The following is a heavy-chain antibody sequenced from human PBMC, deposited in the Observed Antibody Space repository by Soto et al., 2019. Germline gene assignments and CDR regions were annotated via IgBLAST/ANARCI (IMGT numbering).Heavy chain of an antibody. D-gene: IGHD4-4*01. CDR1: GGSLSNYG. J-gene: IGHJ6*01. Sequence: QVHLVQSGAEVKKPGSSVKVSCKASGGSLSNYGISWVRQAPGQGLEWMGAIIPVFSTPNYAQKFQDRVKIHAGEYPTTVYMEVGSRTSEDTAVYYCDRGDATKRVVTTSYAMDVWGQGTTVTVSS. CDR2: IIPVFSTP. CDR3: DRGDATKRVVTTSYAMDV. V-gene: IGHV1-69*12.